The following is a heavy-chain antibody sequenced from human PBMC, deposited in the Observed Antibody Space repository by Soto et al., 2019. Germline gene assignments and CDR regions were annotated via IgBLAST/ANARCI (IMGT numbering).Heavy chain of an antibody. CDR1: GDSVSSGAYY. CDR2: IYYNAIT. CDR3: ARANIAAAGTIFDP. Sequence: QVKLQESGPGLVKPSETLSLTCTVSGDSVSSGAYYWSWVRQPPGKGLEWIGYIYYNAITNSNPSLKRRVTILVDTSKSEISLTLTSVTAAATAVYYCARANIAAAGTIFDPWGQGVLVTVS. J-gene: IGHJ5*02. V-gene: IGHV4-61*08. D-gene: IGHD6-13*01.